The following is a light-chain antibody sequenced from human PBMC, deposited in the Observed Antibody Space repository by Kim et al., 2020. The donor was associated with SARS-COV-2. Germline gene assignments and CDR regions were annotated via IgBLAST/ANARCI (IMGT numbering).Light chain of an antibody. CDR2: EDR. J-gene: IGLJ1*01. CDR1: SGSIARNY. V-gene: IGLV6-57*03. CDR3: QSYDTATFYV. Sequence: TVTISCTRSSGSIARNYVQWFQQRPGSAPTTIIYEDRQRPSGVPDRFSASIDSSSNSASLTISRLRTEDEADYYCQSYDTATFYVFGTGTKVTVL.